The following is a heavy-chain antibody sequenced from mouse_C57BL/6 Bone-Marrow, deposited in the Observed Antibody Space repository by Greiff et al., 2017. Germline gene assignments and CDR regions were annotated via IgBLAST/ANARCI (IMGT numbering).Heavy chain of an antibody. CDR1: GYTFTSYT. Sequence: VQLQQSGAELARPGASVKMSCKASGYTFTSYTMHWVKQRPGQGLEWIGYINPSSGYTKYNQKFKDKATLTADKSSSTAYMQLSSLTSEDAAVYYCARSSSSGYVSLFADWGQGTLVTVSA. V-gene: IGHV1-4*01. CDR2: INPSSGYT. J-gene: IGHJ3*01. D-gene: IGHD3-2*02. CDR3: ARSSSSGYVSLFAD.